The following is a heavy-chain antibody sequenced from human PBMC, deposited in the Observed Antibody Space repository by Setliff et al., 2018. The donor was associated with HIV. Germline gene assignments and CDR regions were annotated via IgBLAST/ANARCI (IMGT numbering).Heavy chain of an antibody. Sequence: SGGSLRLSCAASGFTFNNAWMSWVRQAPGKGLEWVGRIKSKTDGGTTDYAAPVKGRFTISRDDSKNTLYLQMNSLKTEDTAVYYCTTDLYYDSGSYLLGCFDYWGQGTLVTVSS. CDR1: GFTFNNAW. CDR3: TTDLYYDSGSYLLGCFDY. J-gene: IGHJ4*02. V-gene: IGHV3-15*01. D-gene: IGHD3-10*01. CDR2: IKSKTDGGTT.